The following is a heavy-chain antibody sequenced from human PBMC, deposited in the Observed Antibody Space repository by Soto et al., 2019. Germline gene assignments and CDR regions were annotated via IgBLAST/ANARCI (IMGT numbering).Heavy chain of an antibody. J-gene: IGHJ4*02. CDR1: GFAFSSEW. D-gene: IGHD2-15*01. Sequence: GSLRLSCAASGFAFSSEWMHWVRQAPGKGLVWVSRIDPYDTGITYADSVKGRFTISRDNAKNTLYLQMNSLRAEDTAVYYCTSDTFGARDSWGQGTLVTVSS. CDR2: IDPYDTGI. V-gene: IGHV3-74*01. CDR3: TSDTFGARDS.